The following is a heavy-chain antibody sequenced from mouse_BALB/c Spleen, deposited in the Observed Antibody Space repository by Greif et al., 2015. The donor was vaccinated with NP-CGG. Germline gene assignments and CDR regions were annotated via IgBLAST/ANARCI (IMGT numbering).Heavy chain of an antibody. Sequence: EVQLQQSGAELVKPGASVKLSCTASGFNIKDTYMHWVKQRPEQGLEWIGRIDPANGNTKYDPKFQGKATITADTSSNTAYLQLSSLTSEDTAVYYCARSTMVTYYAMDYWGQGTSVTVSS. V-gene: IGHV14-3*02. D-gene: IGHD2-2*01. J-gene: IGHJ4*01. CDR3: ARSTMVTYYAMDY. CDR1: GFNIKDTY. CDR2: IDPANGNT.